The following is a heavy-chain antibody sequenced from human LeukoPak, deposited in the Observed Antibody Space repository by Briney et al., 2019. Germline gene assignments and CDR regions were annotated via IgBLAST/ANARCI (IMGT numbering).Heavy chain of an antibody. Sequence: GGSLRLSCAASGFTFSSYGMHWVRQAPGKGLEWVAVISYDGINKYYTDSVKGRFTISRDNSKDTLYLQMNSLRAEDTAVYFCAKGAGVHDAFDIWGQGTMVTVSS. V-gene: IGHV3-30*18. CDR3: AKGAGVHDAFDI. CDR2: ISYDGINK. CDR1: GFTFSSYG. J-gene: IGHJ3*02. D-gene: IGHD6-19*01.